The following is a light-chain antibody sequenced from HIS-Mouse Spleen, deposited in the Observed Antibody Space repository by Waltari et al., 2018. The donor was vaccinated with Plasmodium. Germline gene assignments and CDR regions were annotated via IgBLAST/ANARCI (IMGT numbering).Light chain of an antibody. CDR3: SSYAGSNWV. CDR2: EVS. J-gene: IGLJ3*02. CDR1: SSDVGGYNY. V-gene: IGLV2-8*01. Sequence: QSALTQPPSASGSPGQSVTISCTGTSSDVGGYNYVSWYQQHPGKPPKLMIDEVSNRPARAPDRFSVSKSGTTPSLTCVGLQAKDEADYYCSSYAGSNWVFGGGTKLTVL.